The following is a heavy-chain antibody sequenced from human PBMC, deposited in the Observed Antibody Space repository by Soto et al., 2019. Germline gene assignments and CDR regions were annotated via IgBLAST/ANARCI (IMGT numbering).Heavy chain of an antibody. J-gene: IGHJ4*02. CDR1: GGSISSYF. V-gene: IGHV4-39*01. CDR3: ARRYGWLYFDY. Sequence: SETLSLTCTVSGGSISSYFWSWIRQPPGKGLEWIGTIFYSGSTYYNPSLKSRVTISVDTSKNQFSLRLISVTAADTALYYCARRYGWLYFDYWGQGSLVTVS. D-gene: IGHD6-19*01. CDR2: IFYSGST.